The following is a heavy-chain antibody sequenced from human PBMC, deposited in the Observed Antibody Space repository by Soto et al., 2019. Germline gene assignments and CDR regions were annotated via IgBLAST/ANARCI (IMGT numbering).Heavy chain of an antibody. CDR1: GGTFSSYT. D-gene: IGHD3-22*01. CDR2: IIPILGIA. CDR3: ARDDSSGYYHHFDY. Sequence: SVKVSCKASGGTFSSYTISWVRQAPGQGLEWMGRIIPILGIANYAQKFQGRVTITADKSTSTAYMELSSLRSDDTAVYYCARDDSSGYYHHFDYWGQGTLVTVSS. V-gene: IGHV1-69*04. J-gene: IGHJ4*02.